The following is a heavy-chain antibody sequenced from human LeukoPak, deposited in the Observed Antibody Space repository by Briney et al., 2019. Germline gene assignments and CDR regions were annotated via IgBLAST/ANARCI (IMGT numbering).Heavy chain of an antibody. J-gene: IGHJ4*02. CDR3: ARLSGYCSSTSCYAGARRDFDY. V-gene: IGHV4-59*01. Sequence: SETLSLTCTVSGGSISSYYWSWIRQPPGKGLEWIGYIYYSGSTNYNPSLKSRVTISVDTSKNQFSLKLGSVTAADTAVYYCARLSGYCSSTSCYAGARRDFDYWGQGTLVTVSS. CDR2: IYYSGST. D-gene: IGHD2-2*01. CDR1: GGSISSYY.